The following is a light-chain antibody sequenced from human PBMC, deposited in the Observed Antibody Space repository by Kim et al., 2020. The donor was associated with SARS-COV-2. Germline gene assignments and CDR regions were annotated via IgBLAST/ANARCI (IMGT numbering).Light chain of an antibody. J-gene: IGLJ3*02. CDR2: YYC. CDR1: NIGSKS. V-gene: IGLV3-21*04. CDR3: QVWDSSSDHWV. Sequence: PGKLSRITCVGKNIGSKSVHCCQRKPGRAPVLVIYYYCDRPSGIPDPFSCSNSGNTATLTNSRVEAGGEAYYYCQVWDSSSDHWVFGGGTQLTVL.